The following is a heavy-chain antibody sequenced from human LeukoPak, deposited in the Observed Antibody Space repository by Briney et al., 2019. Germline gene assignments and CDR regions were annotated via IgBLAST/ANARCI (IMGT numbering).Heavy chain of an antibody. Sequence: SETLSLTCAVYGGSFSGYYWSWIRQPPGKGLEWIGEINHSGSTNYNPSLKSRVTISVDTSKNQFSLKLSSVTAADTAVYYCARTFSGYDFWSGYSTENNWFDPWGQGTLVTVSS. J-gene: IGHJ5*02. CDR1: GGSFSGYY. V-gene: IGHV4-34*01. CDR3: ARTFSGYDFWSGYSTENNWFDP. CDR2: INHSGST. D-gene: IGHD3-3*01.